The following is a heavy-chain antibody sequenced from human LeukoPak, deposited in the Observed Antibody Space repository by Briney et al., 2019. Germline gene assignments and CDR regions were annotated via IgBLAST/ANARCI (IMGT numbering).Heavy chain of an antibody. Sequence: GGSLRLSCAASGFTFSSYEMNWVRQAPGKGLEWVSYISSSGSTTYYADSVKGRFTISRDNSKNTLYLQMNSLRAEDTAVYYCARGGPAAGRFDYWGQGTLVTVSS. J-gene: IGHJ4*02. V-gene: IGHV3-48*03. D-gene: IGHD6-13*01. CDR3: ARGGPAAGRFDY. CDR2: ISSSGSTT. CDR1: GFTFSSYE.